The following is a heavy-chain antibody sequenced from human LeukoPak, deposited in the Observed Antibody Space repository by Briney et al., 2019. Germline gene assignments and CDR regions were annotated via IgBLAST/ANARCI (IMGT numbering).Heavy chain of an antibody. Sequence: GGSLRLSCEASGFGVSGNAMAWVRQAAGKGLQWVSGLGSDGRTHYADSVRGRFTISRDNSKNTLYLQMNSLRAEDTAVYYCARATIVGAIHPVSFDPWGQGTLVTVSS. D-gene: IGHD1-26*01. CDR3: ARATIVGAIHPVSFDP. J-gene: IGHJ5*02. CDR1: GFGVSGNA. CDR2: LGSDGRT. V-gene: IGHV3-66*02.